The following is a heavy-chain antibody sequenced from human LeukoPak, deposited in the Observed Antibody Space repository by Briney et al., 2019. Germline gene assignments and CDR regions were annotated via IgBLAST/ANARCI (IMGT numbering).Heavy chain of an antibody. Sequence: ASVKVSCKASGYTFTGYYMHWVRQAPGQGLEWMGRINPNSGGTNYAQEFQGRVTMTRDTSISTAYMELSRLRSDDMAVYYCASRAFVVRGVTSSPYGFDPWGQGTLVTVSS. J-gene: IGHJ5*02. CDR1: GYTFTGYY. CDR2: INPNSGGT. V-gene: IGHV1-2*06. D-gene: IGHD3-10*01. CDR3: ASRAFVVRGVTSSPYGFDP.